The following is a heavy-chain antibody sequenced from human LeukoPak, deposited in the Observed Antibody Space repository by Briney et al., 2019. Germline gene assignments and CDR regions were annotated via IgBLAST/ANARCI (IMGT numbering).Heavy chain of an antibody. D-gene: IGHD6-6*01. CDR2: IYTSGST. Sequence: SQTLSLTCTVSGGSVSSGTYYWTWIRQPAGKGLEWIGRIYTSGSTNFNPSLKSRVSISLDTSQNQFSLKLSSVTAADTAVYYCAREGAARNFDYWGQGILVTVSS. CDR1: GGSVSSGTYY. J-gene: IGHJ4*02. CDR3: AREGAARNFDY. V-gene: IGHV4-61*02.